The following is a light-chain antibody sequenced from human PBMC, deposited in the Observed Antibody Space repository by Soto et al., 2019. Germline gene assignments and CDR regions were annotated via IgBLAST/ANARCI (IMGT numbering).Light chain of an antibody. CDR1: QSVGGN. Sequence: EIFMAQSPATLSVSAGERATLSCRASQSVGGNIAWYQQSPGQAPRLLIYATSTRATGIPARFSGRGSGTEFTLTIGSLQSEDSAVYYCQQYNDWPNYTFGQGTKLEIK. CDR2: ATS. V-gene: IGKV3-15*01. CDR3: QQYNDWPNYT. J-gene: IGKJ2*01.